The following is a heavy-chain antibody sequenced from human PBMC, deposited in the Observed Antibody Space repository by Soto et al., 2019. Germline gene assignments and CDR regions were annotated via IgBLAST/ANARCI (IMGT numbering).Heavy chain of an antibody. J-gene: IGHJ3*02. D-gene: IGHD6-19*01. Sequence: SETLSLTCTVSGASISSFYWTWIRQPPGKGLEWIGHIYKSGITNNNPSLRSRVTTSTDTSKNQFSLKLTSVTAADTAVYYCARAPRYSSGWSLSGFDIWGQGTMVTVSS. CDR1: GASISSFY. CDR3: ARAPRYSSGWSLSGFDI. V-gene: IGHV4-59*01. CDR2: IYKSGIT.